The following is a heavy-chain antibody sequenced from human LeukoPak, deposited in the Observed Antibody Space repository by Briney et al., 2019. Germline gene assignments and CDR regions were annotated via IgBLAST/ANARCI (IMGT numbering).Heavy chain of an antibody. CDR1: GFTFSSYS. D-gene: IGHD6-13*01. Sequence: GGSLRLSCAASGFTFSSYSMNWVRQAPGKGLEWVSSISSSSSYIYYADSVKGRFTISRDNAKNSLYLQMNSLRVEDTAVYYCAKGSSNXRXXYYFDYWGQGTLVTVSS. CDR2: ISSSSSYI. J-gene: IGHJ4*02. CDR3: AKGSSNXRXXYYFDY. V-gene: IGHV3-21*04.